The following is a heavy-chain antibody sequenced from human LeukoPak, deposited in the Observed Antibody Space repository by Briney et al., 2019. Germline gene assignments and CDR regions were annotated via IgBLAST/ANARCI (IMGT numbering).Heavy chain of an antibody. Sequence: GGSLRLSCTASGFSFDTYAMNWVRQVPGKGLEWVSGISGSGGNSYYADSVKGRFTISRDNAKNSLYLQMNSLRAEDTAVYYCARSYWDYYDSSGYYTDWGQGTLVTVSS. CDR2: ISGSGGNS. CDR3: ARSYWDYYDSSGYYTD. D-gene: IGHD3-22*01. V-gene: IGHV3-23*01. J-gene: IGHJ4*02. CDR1: GFSFDTYA.